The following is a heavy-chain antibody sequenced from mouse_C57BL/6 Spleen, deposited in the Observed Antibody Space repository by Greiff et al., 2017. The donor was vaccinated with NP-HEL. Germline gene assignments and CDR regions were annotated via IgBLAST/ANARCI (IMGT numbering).Heavy chain of an antibody. Sequence: VQVVESGPGLVQPSQSLSITCTVSGFSLTSYGVHWVRQSPGKGLEWLGVIWSGGSTDYNAAFISRLSISKDNSKSQVFFKMNSLQADDTAIYYCARDYSNFYFDYWGQGTTLTVSS. J-gene: IGHJ2*01. D-gene: IGHD2-5*01. CDR1: GFSLTSYG. CDR2: IWSGGST. V-gene: IGHV2-2*01. CDR3: ARDYSNFYFDY.